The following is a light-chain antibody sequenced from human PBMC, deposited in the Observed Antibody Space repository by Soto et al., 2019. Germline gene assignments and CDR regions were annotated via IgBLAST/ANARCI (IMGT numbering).Light chain of an antibody. CDR2: EVV. Sequence: QSALTQPPSASGSPGQSVTISCTGTKSDIGVYDFVSWYQHHPGKAPRLIIYEVVQRPSGVPDRFSGSKSGNTASLTVSGLQADDEADYYCNSYVGSNNYVFGTGTKVTV. J-gene: IGLJ1*01. CDR1: KSDIGVYDF. CDR3: NSYVGSNNYV. V-gene: IGLV2-8*01.